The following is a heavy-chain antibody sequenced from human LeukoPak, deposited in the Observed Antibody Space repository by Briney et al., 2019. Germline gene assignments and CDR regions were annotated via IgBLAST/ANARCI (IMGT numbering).Heavy chain of an antibody. D-gene: IGHD3-10*01. CDR2: IYTSGST. J-gene: IGHJ3*02. CDR1: GGSISSYY. V-gene: IGHV4-4*07. CDR3: ARVRGSGSYYKLRDAFDI. Sequence: SETLSLTCTVSGGSISSYYWSWIRQPAGKGLEWIGRIYTSGSTNYNPSLKSRVTMSVDTSKNQFSLKLSSVTAADTAVYYCARVRGSGSYYKLRDAFDIWGQGTMVTVSS.